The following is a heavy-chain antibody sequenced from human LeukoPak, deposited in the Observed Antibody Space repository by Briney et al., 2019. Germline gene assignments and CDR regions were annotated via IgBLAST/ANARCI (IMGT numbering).Heavy chain of an antibody. J-gene: IGHJ4*02. CDR2: IYSGGST. CDR3: ARDYYDSSGYEGGDY. CDR1: GFTFSSYS. V-gene: IGHV3-53*01. Sequence: GGSLRLSCAASGFTFSSYSMNWVRQAPGKGLEWVSVIYSGGSTYYADSVKGRFTISRDNSKNTLYLQMNSLRAEDTAVYYCARDYYDSSGYEGGDYWGQGTLVTVSS. D-gene: IGHD3-22*01.